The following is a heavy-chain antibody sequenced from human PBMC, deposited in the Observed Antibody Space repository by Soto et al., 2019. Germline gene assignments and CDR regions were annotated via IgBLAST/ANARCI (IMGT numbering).Heavy chain of an antibody. CDR1: GGTFDYYA. CDR3: ARTYHYDCLGKTYFYYGMDV. CDR2: IIPMLDSA. J-gene: IGHJ6*02. D-gene: IGHD3-22*01. Sequence: QVQLVQSGAEVKQPGSSVKVSCKASGGTFDYYAITWVRQAPGQGLEWMAGIIPMLDSANYAEKFQDRVTITADESTSTGYSEVSSLRSEDTAVYYCARTYHYDCLGKTYFYYGMDVWGQGTTVTVSS. V-gene: IGHV1-69*12.